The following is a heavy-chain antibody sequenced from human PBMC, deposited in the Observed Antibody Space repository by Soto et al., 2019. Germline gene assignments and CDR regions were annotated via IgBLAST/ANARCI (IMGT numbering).Heavy chain of an antibody. CDR2: IYPGNSDT. CDR3: ARTYCGGDCYFYAFDI. CDR1: GYNFANYW. J-gene: IGHJ3*02. V-gene: IGHV5-51*01. D-gene: IGHD2-21*02. Sequence: PGESLKISCKGSGYNFANYWIGWVRQMPGKGLEWMGIIYPGNSDTRYSPSFQGQVTISADTSISTAYLEWSSLKASDTAMYYCARTYCGGDCYFYAFDIWGQGTMVTVSS.